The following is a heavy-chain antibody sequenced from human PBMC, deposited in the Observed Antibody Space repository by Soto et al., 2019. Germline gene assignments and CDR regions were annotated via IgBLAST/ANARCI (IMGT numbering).Heavy chain of an antibody. Sequence: EVQLLESGGGLVQPGGSLRLSCAASGFTFSSYAMSWVRQAPGKGLEWVSAISGSGGSTYYADSVKGRFTISRDNSKNTLYLQMNSLRAEDTAVYYCAKAYYYDSSGYPLESDWGQGTLVTVSS. CDR2: ISGSGGST. D-gene: IGHD3-22*01. V-gene: IGHV3-23*01. J-gene: IGHJ4*02. CDR3: AKAYYYDSSGYPLESD. CDR1: GFTFSSYA.